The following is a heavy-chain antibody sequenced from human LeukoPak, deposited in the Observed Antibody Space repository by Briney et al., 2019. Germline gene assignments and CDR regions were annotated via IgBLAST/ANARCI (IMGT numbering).Heavy chain of an antibody. CDR3: ARGSLGSSGYLYYFDY. CDR1: GYSFTSYW. J-gene: IGHJ4*02. D-gene: IGHD3-22*01. Sequence: GESLKISCKGSGYSFTSYWIGWVRQMPGKGLEWMGIIYPGDSDTRYSPSFQGQATISADKSISTAYLQWSSLKASDTAMYYCARGSLGSSGYLYYFDYWGQGTLVTVSS. V-gene: IGHV5-51*01. CDR2: IYPGDSDT.